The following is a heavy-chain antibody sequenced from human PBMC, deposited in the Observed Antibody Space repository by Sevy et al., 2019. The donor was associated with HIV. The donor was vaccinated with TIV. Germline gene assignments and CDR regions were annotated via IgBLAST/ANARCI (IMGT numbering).Heavy chain of an antibody. CDR2: IKSKTDGGTT. J-gene: IGHJ4*02. CDR1: GFTFSNAW. Sequence: GGSLRLSCAASGFTFSNAWMSWVRQAPGKGLEWVSRIKSKTDGGTTDYAAPVKGRFTISRDDSKNTLYLQMNSLKTEDTAVYYCTTGRGAYWGQGTLVTVSS. V-gene: IGHV3-15*01. CDR3: TTGRGAY. D-gene: IGHD3-16*01.